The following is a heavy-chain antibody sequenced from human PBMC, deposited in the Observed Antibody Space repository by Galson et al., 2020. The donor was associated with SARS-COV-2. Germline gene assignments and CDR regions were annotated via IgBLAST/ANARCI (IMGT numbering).Heavy chain of an antibody. D-gene: IGHD1-26*01. CDR1: GDSISSSSYY. CDR3: ARESRWELYFDY. J-gene: IGHJ4*02. Sequence: TLSLTCTVSGDSISSSSYYWSWIRQPAGKGLEWIGRIYISERTNYNPSLKSRVTISADTSKNQFSLRLTSVTAADTALYYCARESRWELYFDYWGQGSLVTVSS. CDR2: IYISERT. V-gene: IGHV4-61*02.